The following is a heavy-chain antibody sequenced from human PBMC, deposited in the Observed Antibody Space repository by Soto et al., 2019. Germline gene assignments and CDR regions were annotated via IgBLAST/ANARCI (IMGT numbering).Heavy chain of an antibody. Sequence: QVQLVQSGAEVKKPGASVKVSCKASGYTFTSYAMHWVRQAPGQRLEWMGWINAGNGNTKYSQKFQGRVTITRDTCASTTYMELSSLRSEDTAVYYCARAQNYDILTGYVGFDYWGQGTLVTVSS. CDR1: GYTFTSYA. V-gene: IGHV1-3*01. CDR2: INAGNGNT. D-gene: IGHD3-9*01. J-gene: IGHJ4*02. CDR3: ARAQNYDILTGYVGFDY.